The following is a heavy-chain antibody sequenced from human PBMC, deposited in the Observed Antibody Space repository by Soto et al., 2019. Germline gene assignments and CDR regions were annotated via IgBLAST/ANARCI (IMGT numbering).Heavy chain of an antibody. CDR1: GESFSGYY. J-gene: IGHJ4*02. V-gene: IGHV4-34*01. D-gene: IGHD1-1*01. Sequence: PSETLSLTCAVYGESFSGYYWSWIRQPPGKGLEWIAEINHRGSTNYNPSLKSRVTISVDTSKSQFSLRLSAVTAADTAIYYCARGGYWKPEYWGQGALVTVSS. CDR3: ARGGYWKPEY. CDR2: INHRGST.